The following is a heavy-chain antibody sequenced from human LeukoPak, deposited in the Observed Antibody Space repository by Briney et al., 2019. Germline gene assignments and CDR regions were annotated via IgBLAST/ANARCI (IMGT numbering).Heavy chain of an antibody. CDR2: IRPDGSEQ. J-gene: IGHJ4*02. CDR3: SGRDSSRSPRAY. V-gene: IGHV3-7*01. CDR1: GFPFSSFW. Sequence: QPGGSLRLSCAASGFPFSSFWMNWVRQTPGRGLEWLANIRPDGSEQYYVDSVRGRFTISRDNAKNSVYLDMNNLRVDDTGVYYCSGRDSSRSPRAYWGQGTLVSVSS. D-gene: IGHD2-2*01.